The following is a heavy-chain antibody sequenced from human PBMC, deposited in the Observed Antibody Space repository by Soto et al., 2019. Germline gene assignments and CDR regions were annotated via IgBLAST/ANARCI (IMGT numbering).Heavy chain of an antibody. V-gene: IGHV1-18*01. Sequence: QVQLVQSADEVKKPGASVRVSCKPSGYTFTRYAISWVRQAPGQGLEWMGWINAYNGDTQYAQKFQGRVTMTTDIPTSTVYMEVRALRSDDTAVYYCARAHYGMDVWGQGTTGSVSS. J-gene: IGHJ6*02. CDR2: INAYNGDT. CDR3: ARAHYGMDV. CDR1: GYTFTRYA.